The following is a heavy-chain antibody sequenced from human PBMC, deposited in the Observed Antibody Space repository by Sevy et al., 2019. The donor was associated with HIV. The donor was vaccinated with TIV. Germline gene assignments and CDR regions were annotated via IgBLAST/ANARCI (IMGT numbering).Heavy chain of an antibody. J-gene: IGHJ6*02. CDR3: ARGLAALPGYYYGMDV. CDR1: GFTFSSYS. D-gene: IGHD6-6*01. Sequence: GGSLRLSCAASGFTFSSYSMNWVRQAPGKGLEWVSYISDSSTTIYYADSVKGRFTISRDNAKNSLYLQMNSLRAEDTAVCYCARGLAALPGYYYGMDVWGQGTTVTVSS. CDR2: ISDSSTTI. V-gene: IGHV3-48*01.